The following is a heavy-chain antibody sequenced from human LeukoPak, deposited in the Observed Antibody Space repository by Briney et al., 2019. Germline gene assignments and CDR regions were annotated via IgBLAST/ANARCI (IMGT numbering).Heavy chain of an antibody. CDR3: ARVDYYDSSGYSSDGY. J-gene: IGHJ4*02. CDR1: GGTFSSYA. V-gene: IGHV1-69*13. CDR2: IIPIFGTA. D-gene: IGHD3-22*01. Sequence: ASVKVPCKASGGTFSSYAISWVRQAPGQGLEWMGGIIPIFGTANYAQKFQGRVTITADESTSTAYMELSSLRSEDTAVYYCARVDYYDSSGYSSDGYWGQGTLVTVSS.